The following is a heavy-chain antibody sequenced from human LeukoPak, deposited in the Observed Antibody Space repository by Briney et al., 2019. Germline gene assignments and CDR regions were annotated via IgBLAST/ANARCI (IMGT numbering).Heavy chain of an antibody. V-gene: IGHV3-48*03. CDR1: GFTFSTYE. CDR2: IGSSGLTM. D-gene: IGHD1-26*01. Sequence: PGGSLRLSCGASGFTFSTYEMNWVRQAPRKGLEWVSYIGSSGLTMFYADSVKGRFTTSRDNAKNSLYLQMNSLRAEDTAVYYCTRRAEWGYWFDPWGQGTLVTVSS. J-gene: IGHJ5*02. CDR3: TRRAEWGYWFDP.